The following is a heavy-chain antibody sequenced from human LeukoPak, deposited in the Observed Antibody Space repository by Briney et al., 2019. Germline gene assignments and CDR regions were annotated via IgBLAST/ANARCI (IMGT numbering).Heavy chain of an antibody. CDR2: ISGSGENT. CDR1: GFTFSSYA. Sequence: TGGSLTLSCAASGFTFSSYAMSWVRQAPGKGLEWVSAISGSGENTNYADSVKGRFTVSRDNSRNMLYLQMNSLRDEDTAKYYCAKTVSGSYSYQGGDYWGQGTLVTVSS. V-gene: IGHV3-23*01. D-gene: IGHD3-16*02. CDR3: AKTVSGSYSYQGGDY. J-gene: IGHJ4*02.